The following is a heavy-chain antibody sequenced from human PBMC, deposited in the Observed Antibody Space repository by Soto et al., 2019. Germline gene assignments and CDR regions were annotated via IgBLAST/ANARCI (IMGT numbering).Heavy chain of an antibody. Sequence: QITLKESGPTLVKPTQTLTLTCTFSGFSRSSSGVGVAWLRQPPGKALGWLALIYWDDDKRYSPSLKSRLSITNDTSKNRVVLTMSNMDPVDTGTYYCAHDSSGWYGMDVWGQGTTVAVS. CDR3: AHDSSGWYGMDV. CDR1: GFSRSSSGVG. CDR2: IYWDDDK. J-gene: IGHJ6*02. V-gene: IGHV2-5*02. D-gene: IGHD6-19*01.